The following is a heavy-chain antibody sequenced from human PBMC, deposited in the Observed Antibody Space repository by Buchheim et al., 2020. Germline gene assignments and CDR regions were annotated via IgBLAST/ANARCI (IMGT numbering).Heavy chain of an antibody. CDR3: ARDSGYSSSWVYYYYYGMDV. CDR1: GFTFSSYE. CDR2: ISSSGSTI. Sequence: EVQLVESGGGLVQPGGSLRLSCAASGFTFSSYEMNWVRQAPGKGLEWVSYISSSGSTIYYADSVKGRFTISRDNAKNSLYLQMNSLRAEDTAVYYCARDSGYSSSWVYYYYYGMDVWGQGT. D-gene: IGHD6-13*01. V-gene: IGHV3-48*03. J-gene: IGHJ6*02.